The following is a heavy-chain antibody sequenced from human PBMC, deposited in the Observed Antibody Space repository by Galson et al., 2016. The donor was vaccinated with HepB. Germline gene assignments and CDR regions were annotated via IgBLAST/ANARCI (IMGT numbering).Heavy chain of an antibody. CDR1: GAPISIYY. Sequence: SETLSLTCAVSGAPISIYYWSWIRQPPGKGLEWIGYINSSGSTNYNPSLRSRVTMSVDTSENQLSLKLRSVTAADTAVYYCASVLPGTGVPFRSDYYYGMDVWGQGTTVTVSS. CDR2: INSSGST. CDR3: ASVLPGTGVPFRSDYYYGMDV. J-gene: IGHJ6*02. V-gene: IGHV4-59*01. D-gene: IGHD2-2*01.